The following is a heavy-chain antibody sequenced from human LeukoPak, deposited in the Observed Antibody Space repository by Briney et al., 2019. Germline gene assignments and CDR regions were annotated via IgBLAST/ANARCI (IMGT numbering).Heavy chain of an antibody. CDR1: GFNFTNYA. J-gene: IGHJ6*02. Sequence: GGSLRLSCAASGFNFTNYALSWVRQPPGKGLEWVSAFGGRGGSTHYADSVKGRFTISRDISKNTVYLEMNSLRVEDTAVYYCAKDLEASGSYVTYYFYYGMDVWGQGTTVTVS. D-gene: IGHD3-10*01. CDR2: FGGRGGST. CDR3: AKDLEASGSYVTYYFYYGMDV. V-gene: IGHV3-23*01.